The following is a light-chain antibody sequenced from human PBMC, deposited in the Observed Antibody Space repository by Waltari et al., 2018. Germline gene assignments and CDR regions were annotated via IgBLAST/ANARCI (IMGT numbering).Light chain of an antibody. CDR2: GQN. Sequence: SFELTQDPPVSVALGHTVRITCQRDSLRRYSASWYQQRPGQAPILVLYGQNNRPSGIPDRFSGSNSGNTASLIITGAQAEDEADYYCHSRDTSSTRFFGGGTRLTV. CDR1: SLRRYS. CDR3: HSRDTSSTRF. J-gene: IGLJ2*01. V-gene: IGLV3-19*01.